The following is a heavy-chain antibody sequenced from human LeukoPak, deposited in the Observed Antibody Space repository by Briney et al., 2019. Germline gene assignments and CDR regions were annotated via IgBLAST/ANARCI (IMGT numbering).Heavy chain of an antibody. CDR1: GFTFSNAW. CDR3: ARAYDFWSGPGGY. CDR2: IRYDGSNK. V-gene: IGHV3-30*02. J-gene: IGHJ4*02. D-gene: IGHD3-3*01. Sequence: PGGSLRLSCAASGFTFSNAWMSWVRQAPGKGLEWVAFIRYDGSNKYYADSVKGRFTISRDNSKNTLYLQMNSLRAEDTAVYYCARAYDFWSGPGGYWGQGTLVTVSS.